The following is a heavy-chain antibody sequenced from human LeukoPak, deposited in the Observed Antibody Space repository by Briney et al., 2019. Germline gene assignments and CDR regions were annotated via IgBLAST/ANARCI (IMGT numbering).Heavy chain of an antibody. D-gene: IGHD3-22*01. CDR2: IYSGGST. CDR3: ATVGGGYYDSSGYNYFDD. V-gene: IGHV3-53*01. CDR1: GFTVSSNY. J-gene: IGHJ4*02. Sequence: GGSLRLSCATSGFTVSSNYMSWVRQAPGKGLEWVSVIYSGGSTYYADSVKGRFTISRDNSKNTLYLQMNSLRAEDTAVYYCATVGGGYYDSSGYNYFDDWGQGTLVTVSS.